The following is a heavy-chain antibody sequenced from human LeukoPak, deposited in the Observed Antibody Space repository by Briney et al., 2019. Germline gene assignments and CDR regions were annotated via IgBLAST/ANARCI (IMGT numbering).Heavy chain of an antibody. J-gene: IGHJ4*02. V-gene: IGHV3-74*01. CDR1: GFSFSGHW. CDR3: ARGPNSNWSGLDF. Sequence: GGSLRLSCTASGFSFSGHWMHWARQLPGKGLVWVSRISPTGSTTSYADAVKGRFTVSRDNAKNTLYLQVNNLRAEDTAVYYCARGPNSNWSGLDFWGQGTLLTVSS. D-gene: IGHD6-6*01. CDR2: ISPTGSTT.